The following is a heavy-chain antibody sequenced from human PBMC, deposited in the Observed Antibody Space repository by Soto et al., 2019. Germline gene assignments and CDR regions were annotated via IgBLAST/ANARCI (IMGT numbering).Heavy chain of an antibody. V-gene: IGHV5-10-1*01. J-gene: IGHJ5*02. Sequence: GESLKISCKGSGYSFTNYWTIWVRQMPGKGLEWMGRIDPSDSYTNFSPSFQGHVTISTDKSISTAYLQWSSLKASDTAMYYCTRGRYSSSWDWFDPWGQGTLVTVSS. D-gene: IGHD6-6*01. CDR1: GYSFTNYW. CDR2: IDPSDSYT. CDR3: TRGRYSSSWDWFDP.